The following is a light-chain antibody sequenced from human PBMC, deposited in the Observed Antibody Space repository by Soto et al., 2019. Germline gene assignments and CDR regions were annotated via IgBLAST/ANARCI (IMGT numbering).Light chain of an antibody. CDR1: QSVNSY. J-gene: IGKJ5*01. Sequence: EIVLTQSPATLSLSPGERATLSCRASQSVNSYLAWYQQRPGQAPRLLIYDASNRATGVPARFGGSGSGTDFTLTISDIEPEDFAIYYCQQRANWPPITFGQGTRLEIK. V-gene: IGKV3-11*01. CDR2: DAS. CDR3: QQRANWPPIT.